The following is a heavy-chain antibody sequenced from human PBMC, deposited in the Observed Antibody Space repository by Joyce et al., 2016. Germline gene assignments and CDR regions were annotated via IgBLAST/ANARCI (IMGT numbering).Heavy chain of an antibody. J-gene: IGHJ3*02. D-gene: IGHD3-22*01. CDR3: ARDIHYYNSSGYYWGAFDI. V-gene: IGHV1-18*01. CDR2: ISTDHGNT. CDR1: GYIFTIYG. Sequence: QVQLVQSGSEVKKPGASVEVSCKASGYIFTIYGNSWVRQAPGQGFEWMGWISTDHGNTKYAQKFQGRVTMTIDTSTSTAYMELESLRSDDTAVYYCARDIHYYNSSGYYWGAFDIWGQGTMVSVSS.